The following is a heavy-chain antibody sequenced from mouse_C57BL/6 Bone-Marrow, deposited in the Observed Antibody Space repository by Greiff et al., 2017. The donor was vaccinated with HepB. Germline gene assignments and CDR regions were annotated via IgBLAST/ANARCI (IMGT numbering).Heavy chain of an antibody. D-gene: IGHD2-2*01. CDR2: ISDGGSYT. Sequence: EVKLMESGGGLVKPGGSLKLSCAASGFTFSSYAMSWVRQTPEKRLEWVATISDGGSYTYYPDNVKGRFTISRDNAKNNLYLQMSHLKSEDTAMYYCARDPLSTMVTTTVAYWGQGTLVTVSA. CDR3: ARDPLSTMVTTTVAY. J-gene: IGHJ3*01. V-gene: IGHV5-4*01. CDR1: GFTFSSYA.